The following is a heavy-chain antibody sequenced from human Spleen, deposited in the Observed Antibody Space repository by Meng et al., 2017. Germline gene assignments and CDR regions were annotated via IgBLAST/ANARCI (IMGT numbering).Heavy chain of an antibody. Sequence: SLKISCVVSGSNFDKYGIHWVRQGPGKGLEWVSGILLDIERTGYADSVKGRFTISRDNAKNSVYLQMNSLRVEDTAFHYCVKDGDPGGGDHWGQGPSDPFPS. D-gene: IGHD2-15*01. CDR1: GSNFDKYG. CDR2: ILLDIERT. V-gene: IGHV3-9*01. CDR3: VKDGDPGGGDH. J-gene: IGHJ4*02.